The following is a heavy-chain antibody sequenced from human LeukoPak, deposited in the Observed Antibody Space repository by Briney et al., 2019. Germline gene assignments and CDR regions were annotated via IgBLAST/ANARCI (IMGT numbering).Heavy chain of an antibody. V-gene: IGHV1-69*13. CDR3: ARGGGYCSSTSCYSGYFDY. CDR2: IIPIFGTA. CDR1: GGTFSSYA. D-gene: IGHD2-2*02. J-gene: IGHJ4*02. Sequence: SVKVSCKASGGTFSSYAISWVRQAPGQGLEWMGGIIPIFGTANYAQKFQGRVTITADESTSTAYMELSSLRSEDTAVYYCARGGGYCSSTSCYSGYFDYWGQGTLVTVSS.